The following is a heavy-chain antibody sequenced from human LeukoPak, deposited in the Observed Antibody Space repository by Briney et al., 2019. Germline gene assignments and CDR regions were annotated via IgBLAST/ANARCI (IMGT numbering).Heavy chain of an antibody. CDR2: ISSSGSTI. J-gene: IGHJ4*02. V-gene: IGHV3-48*03. D-gene: IGHD3-10*02. CDR1: GFTFNSYA. CDR3: ARNVYNFDY. Sequence: GGSLRLSCAASGFTFNSYAMHWVRQAPGKGLEWVSYISSSGSTIYYADSVQGRFTISRDNAQNSLYLQMSSLRAEDTAVYYCARNVYNFDYWGQGTLVTVSS.